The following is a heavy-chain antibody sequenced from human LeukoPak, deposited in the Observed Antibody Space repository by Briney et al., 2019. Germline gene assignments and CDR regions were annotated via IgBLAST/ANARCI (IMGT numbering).Heavy chain of an antibody. J-gene: IGHJ5*02. Sequence: GESLKISCKGSGYSFTSYWIGWVRQMPGKGLEWMGIIYPGDSDTRYSPSFQGQVTISADKSISTAYLQWSSLKASDTAMYYCARQNGYCSGGSCYLFGGNWFDPWGQGTLVTVSS. V-gene: IGHV5-51*01. CDR1: GYSFTSYW. D-gene: IGHD2-15*01. CDR3: ARQNGYCSGGSCYLFGGNWFDP. CDR2: IYPGDSDT.